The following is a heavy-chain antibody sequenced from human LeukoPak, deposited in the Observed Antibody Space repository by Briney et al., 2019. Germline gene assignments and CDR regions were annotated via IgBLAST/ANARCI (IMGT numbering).Heavy chain of an antibody. CDR2: IYYSGST. Sequence: SETLSLTCTVSGGSISRSSYYWGWIRQPPGKGLEWIGSIYYSGSTYYNPSLKSRVTISVDTSKNQFSLKLSSVTAADTAVYYCARLYYYYYYMDVWGKGTTVTISS. CDR1: GGSISRSSYY. CDR3: ARLYYYYYYMDV. V-gene: IGHV4-39*01. J-gene: IGHJ6*03.